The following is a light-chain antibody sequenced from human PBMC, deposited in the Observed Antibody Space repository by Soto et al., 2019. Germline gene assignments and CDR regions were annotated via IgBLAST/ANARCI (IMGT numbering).Light chain of an antibody. J-gene: IGLJ2*01. Sequence: QSVLTQPPSASGTPGQRVTISCSGSSSNIGGNTVNWYQQFPGTAPKLLIYSNIRRPSGVPDRFSGSKSGTSASLAISGLQFADEADYYCAAWDDSLKGVLFGGGTKLTVL. CDR3: AAWDDSLKGVL. V-gene: IGLV1-44*01. CDR1: SSNIGGNT. CDR2: SNI.